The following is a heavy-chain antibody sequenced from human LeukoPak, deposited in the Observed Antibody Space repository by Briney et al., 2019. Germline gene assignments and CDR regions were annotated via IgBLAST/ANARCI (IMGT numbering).Heavy chain of an antibody. D-gene: IGHD6-19*01. CDR3: ARDSSSSGWYDY. CDR2: IQNSGST. CDR1: GDSVSSGSYL. Sequence: SETLSLTCTVSGDSVSSGSYLWSWIRQPPGKGLEWIGYIQNSGSTNYNPSLKSRVTISVDTSKNQFSLELSSVTAADTAVYYCARDSSSSGWYDYWGQGTLVTVSS. J-gene: IGHJ4*02. V-gene: IGHV4-61*01.